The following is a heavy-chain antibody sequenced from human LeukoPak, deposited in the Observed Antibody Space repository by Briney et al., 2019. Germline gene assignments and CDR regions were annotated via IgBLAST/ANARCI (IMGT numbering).Heavy chain of an antibody. Sequence: ASVKVSCKASGYTFTSYYMHWVRQAPGQGLEWMGIINPSGGSTSYAQKFQGRVTMTRDTSTSTAYMELRSLRSDDTAVYYCARDSGLYCSSTSCYLAYWGQGTLVTVSS. V-gene: IGHV1-46*01. J-gene: IGHJ4*02. CDR3: ARDSGLYCSSTSCYLAY. D-gene: IGHD2-2*01. CDR2: INPSGGST. CDR1: GYTFTSYY.